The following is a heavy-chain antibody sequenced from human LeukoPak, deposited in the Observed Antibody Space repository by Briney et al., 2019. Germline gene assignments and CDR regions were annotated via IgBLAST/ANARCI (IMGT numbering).Heavy chain of an antibody. J-gene: IGHJ4*02. D-gene: IGHD2-2*01. CDR3: ARDIVPPGLFWDY. CDR2: ISPDGSEK. Sequence: GRSLGLSYESPGGTVSSHWMSWVRQDPGKGLEWVANISPDGSEKYYVDSLKGRFTISRDNAKNSLCLQVNSLRAGDTALYYCARDIVPPGLFWDYWGQGTLVTVSS. V-gene: IGHV3-7*05. CDR1: GGTVSSHW.